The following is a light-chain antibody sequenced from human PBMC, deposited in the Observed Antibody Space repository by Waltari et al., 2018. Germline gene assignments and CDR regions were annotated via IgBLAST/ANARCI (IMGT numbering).Light chain of an antibody. CDR2: DAS. CDR3: QQNRDWPLT. CDR1: QSVNNF. V-gene: IGKV3-11*01. Sequence: EIVLTQSPATLSLSPGERATLSCRASQSVNNFLGWYQQKPGQAPRFLIFDASNRAAGIPARFSGSGSRTDFTLTISSLEPEDFAVYYCQQNRDWPLTFGGGTRVEIK. J-gene: IGKJ4*01.